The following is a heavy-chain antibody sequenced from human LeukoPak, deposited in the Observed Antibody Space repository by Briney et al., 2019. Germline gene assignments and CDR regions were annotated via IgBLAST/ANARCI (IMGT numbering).Heavy chain of an antibody. CDR3: ARGLTYSSSWYGDY. CDR2: INPNSGGT. D-gene: IGHD6-13*01. J-gene: IGHJ4*02. V-gene: IGHV1-2*02. CDR1: GYTFTGYY. Sequence: ASVKVSCKASGYTFTGYYMHWVRQAPGQGLEWMGWINPNSGGTSYAQKFQGRVTMTRDTSISTAYMELSRLRSDDTAVYYCARGLTYSSSWYGDYWGQGTLVTVSS.